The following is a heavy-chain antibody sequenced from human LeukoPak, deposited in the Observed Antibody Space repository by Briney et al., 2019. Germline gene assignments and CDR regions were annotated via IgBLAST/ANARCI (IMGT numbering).Heavy chain of an antibody. CDR2: IYYTGVT. Sequence: SSETLSLTCTVSGGYIITSGHYWGWIRQPPGKGLEWIGGIYYTGVTSTNPFFRSRMSISVDTSKNQFSLNLTSVTAADAAVYYCARERSSSGGHSWFDPWGQGTLVTVSS. D-gene: IGHD4-23*01. V-gene: IGHV4-39*07. J-gene: IGHJ5*02. CDR3: ARERSSSGGHSWFDP. CDR1: GGYIITSGHY.